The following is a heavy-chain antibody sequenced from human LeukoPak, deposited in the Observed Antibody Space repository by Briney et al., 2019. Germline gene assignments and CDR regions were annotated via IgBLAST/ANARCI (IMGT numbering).Heavy chain of an antibody. V-gene: IGHV1-2*02. CDR3: ARDLPEVVPAAIDDY. D-gene: IGHD2-2*01. CDR2: INPNSGGT. Sequence: ASVKVSCKASGYTFTGYYMHWVRQAPGQGLEWMGWINPNSGGTNYAQKFQGRVTMTRDTSISTAYMELSRLRSDDTAVYYCARDLPEVVPAAIDDYWGQGTLVTVSS. CDR1: GYTFTGYY. J-gene: IGHJ4*02.